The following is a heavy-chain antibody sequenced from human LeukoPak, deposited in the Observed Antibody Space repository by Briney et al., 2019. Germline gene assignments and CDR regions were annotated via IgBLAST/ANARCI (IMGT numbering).Heavy chain of an antibody. CDR3: ARDFRNNWGQDYYYYMDV. J-gene: IGHJ6*03. V-gene: IGHV4-34*01. CDR1: GGSFSGYY. D-gene: IGHD7-27*01. CDR2: INHGGST. Sequence: SETLSLTCAVYGGSFSGYYWSWIRQPPGKGLEWIGEINHGGSTNYNPSLKSRVTISVDTSKNQFSLKLSSVTAADTAVYYCARDFRNNWGQDYYYYMDVWGKGTTVTVSS.